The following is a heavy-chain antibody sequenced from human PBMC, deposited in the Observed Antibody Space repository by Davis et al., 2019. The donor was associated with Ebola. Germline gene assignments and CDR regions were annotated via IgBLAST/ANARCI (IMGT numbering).Heavy chain of an antibody. CDR1: GYTFTSYG. Sequence: ASVKVSCKASGYTFTSYGISWVRQAPGQGLEWMGWISAYNGNTNYAQKLQGRVTMTTDTSTSTAYMELRSLRSDDTAVYYCARGFSHYDFWSGYSVYYYGMDVWGQGTTVTVSS. CDR3: ARGFSHYDFWSGYSVYYYGMDV. J-gene: IGHJ6*02. CDR2: ISAYNGNT. V-gene: IGHV1-18*01. D-gene: IGHD3-3*01.